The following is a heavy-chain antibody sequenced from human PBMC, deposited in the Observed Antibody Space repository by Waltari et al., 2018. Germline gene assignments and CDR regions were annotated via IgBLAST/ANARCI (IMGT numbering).Heavy chain of an antibody. V-gene: IGHV3-53*01. CDR1: GILVTILE. CDR2: VHDGGTI. D-gene: IGHD3-9*01. Sequence: EVQLVESRGRLIQPVWSLRLSCAPAGILVTILEVAWVGQAPGKGLEWVSYVHDGGTIYYADSVKGRFTISRDVSNNVVHLQMNSLRADDTAIYYCARTDWYSFGSWGQGTLVTVSS. CDR3: ARTDWYSFGS. J-gene: IGHJ4*02.